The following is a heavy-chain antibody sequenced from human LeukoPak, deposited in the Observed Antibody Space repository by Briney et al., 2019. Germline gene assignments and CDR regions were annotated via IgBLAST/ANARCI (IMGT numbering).Heavy chain of an antibody. CDR1: GGSISSSNW. CDR3: ASIPSPQDPNYGSGSYYRDY. Sequence: PSGTLSLTCAVSGGSISSSNWWSWVRQPPGKGLEWIGEIYHSGSTNYNPSLKSRVTISVDKSKNQFSLKLSSVTAADTAVYYCASIPSPQDPNYGSGSYYRDYWGQGTLVTVSS. CDR2: IYHSGST. D-gene: IGHD3-10*01. V-gene: IGHV4-4*02. J-gene: IGHJ4*02.